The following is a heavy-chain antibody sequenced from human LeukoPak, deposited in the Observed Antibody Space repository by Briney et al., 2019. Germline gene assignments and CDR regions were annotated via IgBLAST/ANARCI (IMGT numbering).Heavy chain of an antibody. V-gene: IGHV3-43*02. D-gene: IGHD6-13*01. CDR1: GFIFDAHP. J-gene: IGHJ4*02. Sequence: GGSLRLSCGASGFIFDAHPTHWVRQVPGKGLEWVSLISGDGGTTSYADSVKGRFTISRDNSKNSLYLQMNSLRTEDTALYYCAKKSGAPANFDYWGQGTLVTVSS. CDR3: AKKSGAPANFDY. CDR2: ISGDGGTT.